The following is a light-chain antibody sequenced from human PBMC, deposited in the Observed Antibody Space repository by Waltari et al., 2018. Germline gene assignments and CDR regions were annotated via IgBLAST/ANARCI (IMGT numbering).Light chain of an antibody. V-gene: IGLV2-14*01. J-gene: IGLJ1*01. CDR1: SSDVGGYNY. CDR2: EVS. Sequence: QSALTQPASVSGSPGQSITISCTGTSSDVGGYNYVSWYQQHPGKAPKLMIYEVSNRPSGVSNRFSGSKSGNTASLTISGLQAEDEADYYGSSYTSSSTLGGVFGTGTKVTVL. CDR3: SSYTSSSTLGGV.